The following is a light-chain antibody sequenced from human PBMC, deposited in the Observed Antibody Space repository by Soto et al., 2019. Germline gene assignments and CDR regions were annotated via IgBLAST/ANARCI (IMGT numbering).Light chain of an antibody. CDR1: QSIDTY. Sequence: DIQMTQSPSSLSASFGDRVTLTCRASQSIDTYLNWYQQKPGTAPKLLMYAASTLHSGVPSRFSGSGSGTDFTLTISSLQREDFATYFFQQSHSTPYTFGQGTKLEI. CDR3: QQSHSTPYT. CDR2: AAS. J-gene: IGKJ2*01. V-gene: IGKV1-39*01.